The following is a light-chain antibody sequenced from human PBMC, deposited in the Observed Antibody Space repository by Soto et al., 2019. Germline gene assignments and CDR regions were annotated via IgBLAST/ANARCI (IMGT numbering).Light chain of an antibody. CDR1: QSVSNNY. Sequence: IVFTQSPGTLSLSPGERATLSCRASQSVSNNYLAWYQQKHGQAPRLLIYGASNRATGIPDRFSGSGSGTDLTLTISRLEPEDFAVDYCQQYGSSPTTFGQGTKVDIK. CDR2: GAS. J-gene: IGKJ1*01. V-gene: IGKV3-20*01. CDR3: QQYGSSPTT.